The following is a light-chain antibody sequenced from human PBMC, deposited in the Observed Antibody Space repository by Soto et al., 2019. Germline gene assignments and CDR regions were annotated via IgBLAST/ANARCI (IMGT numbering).Light chain of an antibody. CDR1: QSVSSY. CDR3: QQRSNWVT. CDR2: DAS. V-gene: IGKV3-11*01. Sequence: EIVLTQSPATLSLSPGERATLSCRASQSVSSYLAWYQQKPGQAPRLLIYDASNRATGIPARFSGSGSGTNFTLTISSLEPEDFAVYSGQQRSNWVTFGQGTRLEI. J-gene: IGKJ5*01.